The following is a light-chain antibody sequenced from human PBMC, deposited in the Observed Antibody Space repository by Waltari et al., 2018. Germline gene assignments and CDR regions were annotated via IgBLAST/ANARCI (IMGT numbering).Light chain of an antibody. CDR2: GAS. Sequence: EIVLTQSPGTLSLSPGERATLSCRTSQSVSRTLAWYQQKPVKAPKLLISGASIRATGIPYRVTGSGSGTDFSLTISSLEPEDFAVYFCQHYVRLPATFGQGTKVEIK. J-gene: IGKJ1*01. CDR3: QHYVRLPAT. V-gene: IGKV3-20*01. CDR1: QSVSRT.